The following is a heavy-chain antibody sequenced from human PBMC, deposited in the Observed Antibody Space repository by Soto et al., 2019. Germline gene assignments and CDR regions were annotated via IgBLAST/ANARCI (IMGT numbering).Heavy chain of an antibody. CDR1: GDSVSSNSAA. D-gene: IGHD5-18*01. CDR3: ARGSSGIQLSLGLLYNWSDP. CDR2: TYYRSKWYN. V-gene: IGHV6-1*01. Sequence: SQTLSLTCAISGDSVSSNSAAWNWIRQSPSRGLEWLGRTYYRSKWYNDYAVSVKSRITINPDTSKNQFSLQLNSVTPEDTAVYYCARGSSGIQLSLGLLYNWSDPSGQGTLVTVSS. J-gene: IGHJ5*02.